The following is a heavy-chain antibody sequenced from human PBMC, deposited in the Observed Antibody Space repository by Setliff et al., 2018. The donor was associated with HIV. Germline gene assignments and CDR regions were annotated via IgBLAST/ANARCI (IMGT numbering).Heavy chain of an antibody. V-gene: IGHV4-4*07. CDR3: ASSSWYYYYYYYLDA. D-gene: IGHD6-13*01. Sequence: SETLSLTCTVSGGSISTYYWSWIRQPAGKGLEWIGRIYTNGSTNYNPSLKSRVTISIDTSKNQFSLRLSSVTAADTAVYFCASSSWYYYYYYYLDAWGKGTTVTVSS. CDR1: GGSISTYY. CDR2: IYTNGST. J-gene: IGHJ6*03.